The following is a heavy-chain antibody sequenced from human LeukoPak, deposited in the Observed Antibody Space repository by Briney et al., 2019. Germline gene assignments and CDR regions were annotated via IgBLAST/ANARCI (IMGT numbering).Heavy chain of an antibody. Sequence: GGSLRLSCEASNFTFSDYPMYWVRQAPGRGLEWVSYINGDGTSIYYADSLKGRFTISRDNAKRSVYLQMTSLGVEDTAVYFCARADSDNYKFLDYWGPGTLVTVSS. CDR2: INGDGTSI. CDR3: ARADSDNYKFLDY. CDR1: NFTFSDYP. J-gene: IGHJ4*02. D-gene: IGHD4-11*01. V-gene: IGHV3-48*01.